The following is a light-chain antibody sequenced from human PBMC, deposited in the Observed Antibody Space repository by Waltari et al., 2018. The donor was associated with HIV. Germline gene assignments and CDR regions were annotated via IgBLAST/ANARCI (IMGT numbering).Light chain of an antibody. CDR3: HQYSSSYQT. Sequence: ENVLTQSPGTLSLSPGDTATLSCRSPQSVTTNFLAWYQQKPGQAPRLLIYGGSNRATGISDRFSGSGSETDFTLTISRLEPEDFAVYYCHQYSSSYQTFGQGTKVEI. J-gene: IGKJ1*01. V-gene: IGKV3-20*01. CDR2: GGS. CDR1: QSVTTNF.